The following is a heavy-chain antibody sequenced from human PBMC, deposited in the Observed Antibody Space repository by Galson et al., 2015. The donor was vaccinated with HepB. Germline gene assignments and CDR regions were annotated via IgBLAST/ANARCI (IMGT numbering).Heavy chain of an antibody. CDR2: IYYSGST. V-gene: IGHV4-39*07. J-gene: IGHJ4*02. CDR3: ARIAGDYGDNGVFDY. Sequence: ETLSLTCTVSGGSISSSSYYWGWIRQPPGKGLEWIGSIYYSGSTYYNPSLKSRVTISVDTSKNQFSLKLSSVTAADTAVYYCARIAGDYGDNGVFDYWGQGTLVTVFS. D-gene: IGHD4-23*01. CDR1: GGSISSSSYY.